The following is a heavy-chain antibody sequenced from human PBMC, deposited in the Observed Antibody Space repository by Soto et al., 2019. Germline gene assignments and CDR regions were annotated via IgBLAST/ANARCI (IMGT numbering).Heavy chain of an antibody. J-gene: IGHJ4*02. Sequence: SVKVSCKASGGTFSSYAISWVRQAPGQGLEWMGGIIPIFGTANYAQKFQGRVTITADESTSTAYMELSSLRSEDTAVYYCARAIYYDYVWGSYRYEHFDCWGEGTVFTVFS. D-gene: IGHD3-16*02. CDR1: GGTFSSYA. CDR3: ARAIYYDYVWGSYRYEHFDC. V-gene: IGHV1-69*13. CDR2: IIPIFGTA.